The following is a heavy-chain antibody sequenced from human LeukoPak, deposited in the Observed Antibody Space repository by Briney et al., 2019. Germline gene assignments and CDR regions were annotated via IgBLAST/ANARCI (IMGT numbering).Heavy chain of an antibody. D-gene: IGHD1-1*01. J-gene: IGHJ5*02. CDR1: GGSISSYR. CDR3: ARVGGWNDGDWFDP. Sequence: SETLSLTCNVSGGSISSYRWSWIRQPPGKGLEWIGYIYYSGSTNYNPSLKSRVTISVDTSKNQFSLKLSSVTAADTAVYYCARVGGWNDGDWFDPWGQGTLVTVSS. V-gene: IGHV4-59*01. CDR2: IYYSGST.